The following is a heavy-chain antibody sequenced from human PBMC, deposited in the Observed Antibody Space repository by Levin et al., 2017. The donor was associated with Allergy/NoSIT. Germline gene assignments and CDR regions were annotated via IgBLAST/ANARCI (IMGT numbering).Heavy chain of an antibody. CDR3: ALGVLWFGELSGWFDP. CDR1: GGTFSSYA. Sequence: SVKVSCKASGGTFSSYAISWVRQAPGQGLEWMGGIIPIFGTANYAQKFQGRVTITADESTSTAYMELSSLRSEDTAVYYCALGVLWFGELSGWFDPWGQGTLVTVSS. J-gene: IGHJ5*02. CDR2: IIPIFGTA. D-gene: IGHD3-10*01. V-gene: IGHV1-69*13.